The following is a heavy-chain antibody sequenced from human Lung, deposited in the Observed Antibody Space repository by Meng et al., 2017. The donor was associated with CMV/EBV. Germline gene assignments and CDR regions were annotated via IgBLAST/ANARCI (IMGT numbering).Heavy chain of an antibody. D-gene: IGHD6-13*01. CDR1: GGSISSSSYY. Sequence: SETXSLXCTVSGGSISSSSYYCGWIRQPPGKGLEWIGSIYYSGSTYYNPSLKSRVTMSVDTSKNQFSLKLSSVTAADTAVYYCARQESSWYYFDYWGQGTLVTVSS. CDR2: IYYSGST. CDR3: ARQESSWYYFDY. J-gene: IGHJ4*02. V-gene: IGHV4-39*01.